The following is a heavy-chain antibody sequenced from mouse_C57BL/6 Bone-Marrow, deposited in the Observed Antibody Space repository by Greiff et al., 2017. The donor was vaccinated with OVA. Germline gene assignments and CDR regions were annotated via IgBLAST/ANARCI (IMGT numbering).Heavy chain of an antibody. J-gene: IGHJ4*01. Sequence: QVHVKQSGPELVKPGASVKISCKASGYTFTDYYINWVKQRPGQGLEWIGWIFPGSGSTYYNEKFKGKATLTVDKSSSTAYMLLSSLTSEDSAVYFCARRVWFYYYAMDYWGQGTSVTVSS. CDR1: GYTFTDYY. CDR2: IFPGSGST. V-gene: IGHV1-75*01. D-gene: IGHD2-10*02. CDR3: ARRVWFYYYAMDY.